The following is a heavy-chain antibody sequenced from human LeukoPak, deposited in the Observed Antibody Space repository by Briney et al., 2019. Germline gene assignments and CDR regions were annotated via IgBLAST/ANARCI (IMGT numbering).Heavy chain of an antibody. CDR2: IDPSDSYT. V-gene: IGHV5-10-1*01. D-gene: IGHD3-9*01. Sequence: GESLKISCKGSGYSFTSYWISWVRQMPGKGLEWMGRIDPSDSYTNYSPSFQGHVTISADKSISTAYLQWSSLKASDTAMYYCARGYYDILTGYCRASDYWGQGTLVTVSS. CDR1: GYSFTSYW. J-gene: IGHJ4*02. CDR3: ARGYYDILTGYCRASDY.